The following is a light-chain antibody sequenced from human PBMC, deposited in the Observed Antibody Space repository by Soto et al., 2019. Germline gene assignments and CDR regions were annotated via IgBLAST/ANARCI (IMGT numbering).Light chain of an antibody. CDR3: QQSDSTPYT. V-gene: IGKV1-39*01. J-gene: IGKJ2*01. CDR2: DAS. Sequence: DIQMTQSPSSRSASVVDRVTITFRASQTISTYLNWYQQKPGKAPRLLIYDASSLLSGVPSRFSGSGSGTDFTLTIASLQPEDFSTYYCQQSDSTPYTFGQGTKVDIK. CDR1: QTISTY.